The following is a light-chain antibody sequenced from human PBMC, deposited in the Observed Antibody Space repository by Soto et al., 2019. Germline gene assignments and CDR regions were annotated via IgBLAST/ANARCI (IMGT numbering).Light chain of an antibody. V-gene: IGKV3-15*01. CDR3: QHYSTWLLT. Sequence: EIVMTQSPATLSVSPGERATLSCRASQSVDSKLAWYQQKPGQGPRLLIYGASTRATGIPARFSGSGSGTDFTLTISSLQSEDFAVYYCQHYSTWLLTFGGGTKVEIK. CDR2: GAS. J-gene: IGKJ4*02. CDR1: QSVDSK.